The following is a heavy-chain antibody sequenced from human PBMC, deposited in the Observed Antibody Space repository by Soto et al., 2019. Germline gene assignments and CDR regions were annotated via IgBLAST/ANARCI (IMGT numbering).Heavy chain of an antibody. CDR2: ISSSSSYI. CDR1: GFTFSSYS. V-gene: IGHV3-21*01. Sequence: EVQLVESGGGLVKPGGSLRLSCAASGFTFSSYSMNWGRQAPGKGLEWVSSISSSSSYIYYADSVKGRFTISRDNAKNSVYLQMNSRRAEDTALYYCARDSYGSGRYFYWGQGNLVTVSS. J-gene: IGHJ4*02. CDR3: ARDSYGSGRYFY. D-gene: IGHD3-10*01.